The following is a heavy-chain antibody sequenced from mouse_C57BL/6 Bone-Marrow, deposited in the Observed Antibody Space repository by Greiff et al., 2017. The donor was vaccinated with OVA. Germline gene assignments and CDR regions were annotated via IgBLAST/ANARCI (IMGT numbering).Heavy chain of an antibody. CDR1: GYTFTSYW. CDR3: ARLWDDFDY. CDR2: IDPSDSYT. Sequence: QVQLQQPGAELVKPGASVKLSCKASGYTFTSYWMQWVKQRPGQGLEWIGEIDPSDSYTNYNQKFKGKATLTVDTSSSTAYMQLSSLTSEDSAVYYGARLWDDFDYWGQGTTLTVSS. V-gene: IGHV1-50*01. J-gene: IGHJ2*01. D-gene: IGHD4-1*01.